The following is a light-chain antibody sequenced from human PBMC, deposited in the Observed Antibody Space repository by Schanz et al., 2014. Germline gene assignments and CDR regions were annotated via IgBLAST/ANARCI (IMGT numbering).Light chain of an antibody. Sequence: DIVMTQSPLSLPVTPGEPASISCRSSQSLLHTNGYNYLDWYLQKPGQSPQLLIYLGSNRASGVPDRFSGSGSGTDFTLEISRVEAEDVGVYYCMQALETPLTFGQGTRLEIE. J-gene: IGKJ5*01. CDR2: LGS. CDR3: MQALETPLT. V-gene: IGKV2-28*01. CDR1: QSLLHTNGYNY.